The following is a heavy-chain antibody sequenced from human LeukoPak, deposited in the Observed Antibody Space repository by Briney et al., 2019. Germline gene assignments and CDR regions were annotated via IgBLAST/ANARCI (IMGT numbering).Heavy chain of an antibody. CDR1: GGAISSHY. Sequence: SETLSLTCTVSGGAISSHYWSWIRQPPGKGLEWIGYTYFSGNINYNPSLKSRVTISVDTSKTHFSLKLSSVTAADTAVYYCARGIYSGYDRWFDPWGQGTLVTVSS. J-gene: IGHJ5*02. CDR3: ARGIYSGYDRWFDP. V-gene: IGHV4-59*11. CDR2: TYFSGNI. D-gene: IGHD5-12*01.